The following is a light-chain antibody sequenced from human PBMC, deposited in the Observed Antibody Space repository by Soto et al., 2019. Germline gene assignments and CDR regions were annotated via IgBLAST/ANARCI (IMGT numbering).Light chain of an antibody. CDR2: KNN. CDR1: SYNIGKNL. CDR3: AAWDDSLSAWV. Sequence: QSVLTQPPSASGTPGQRVTISCSGGSYNIGKNLVYWYQQRPGTAPKLLIFKNNARPSGVPDRFSGSNSGSSASLAISGLRSEDEADYFCAAWDDSLSAWVFAGGTQLTVL. J-gene: IGLJ3*02. V-gene: IGLV1-47*01.